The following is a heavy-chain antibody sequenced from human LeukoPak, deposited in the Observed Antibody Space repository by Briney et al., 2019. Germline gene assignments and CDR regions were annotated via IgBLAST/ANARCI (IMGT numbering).Heavy chain of an antibody. V-gene: IGHV4-39*01. J-gene: IGHJ4*02. D-gene: IGHD2-21*01. Sequence: NPSETLSLTCTVSGGSISSDGYYWGWIRQPPGKGLEWIGNIFYRGNTYYNPSLESRVTVSVDTSKNQFSLKLTSVTTADTAIYYCARQGLLFGLDYWGQGTLVTVSS. CDR2: IFYRGNT. CDR1: GGSISSDGYY. CDR3: ARQGLLFGLDY.